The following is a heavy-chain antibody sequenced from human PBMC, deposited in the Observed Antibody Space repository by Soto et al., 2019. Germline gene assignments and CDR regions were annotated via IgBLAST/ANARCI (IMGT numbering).Heavy chain of an antibody. D-gene: IGHD3-22*01. CDR3: AGTYYYDSSGLAPGY. Sequence: GGSLRLSCAASGFTFSSYAMSWVRQAPGKGLEWVSAISGSGGSTYYADSVRGRFTISRDNSKNTLYLQMNSLRAEDTAVYYCAGTYYYDSSGLAPGYWGQGTLVTVSS. CDR1: GFTFSSYA. V-gene: IGHV3-23*01. CDR2: ISGSGGST. J-gene: IGHJ4*02.